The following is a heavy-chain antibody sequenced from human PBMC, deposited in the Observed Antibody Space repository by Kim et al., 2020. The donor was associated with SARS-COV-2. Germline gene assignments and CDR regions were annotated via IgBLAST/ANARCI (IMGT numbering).Heavy chain of an antibody. J-gene: IGHJ1*01. Sequence: SVKVSCKASGGTFSSYAISWVRQAPGQGLEWMGGIIPIFGTANYAQKFQGRVTITADESTSTAYMELSSLRSEDTAVYYCASLERYQLLFYYFQHWGQGTLVTVSS. CDR3: ASLERYQLLFYYFQH. CDR2: IIPIFGTA. D-gene: IGHD2-2*01. CDR1: GGTFSSYA. V-gene: IGHV1-69*13.